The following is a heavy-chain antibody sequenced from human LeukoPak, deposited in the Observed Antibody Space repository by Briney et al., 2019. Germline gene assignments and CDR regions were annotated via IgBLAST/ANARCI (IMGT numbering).Heavy chain of an antibody. CDR1: GFNFSSYG. J-gene: IGHJ5*02. Sequence: PGGSLRLSCAASGFNFSSYGMHWVRQAPGKGLEWVANIKQDGSEKYYVDSVKGRFTISRDNAKNSLYLQMNSLRAEDTAVYYCARDNAYSSGFDPWGQGTLVTVSS. CDR2: IKQDGSEK. D-gene: IGHD6-19*01. CDR3: ARDNAYSSGFDP. V-gene: IGHV3-7*01.